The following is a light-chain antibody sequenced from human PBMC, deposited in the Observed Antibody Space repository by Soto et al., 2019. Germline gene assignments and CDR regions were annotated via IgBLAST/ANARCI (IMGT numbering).Light chain of an antibody. J-gene: IGKJ2*01. V-gene: IGKV3-15*01. Sequence: EIVMTQSPATLSVSPGERATLSCRASQSIATNFAWYQQKPGQAPRLLISGASIRATGIPARFSGSGSGKEFTLTIASLQSEDFAVYYCQQYNIWPPLFGQGTKLEIK. CDR2: GAS. CDR1: QSIATN. CDR3: QQYNIWPPL.